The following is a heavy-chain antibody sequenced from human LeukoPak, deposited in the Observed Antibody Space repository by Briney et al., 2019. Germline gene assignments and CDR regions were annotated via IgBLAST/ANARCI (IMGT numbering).Heavy chain of an antibody. J-gene: IGHJ3*02. CDR2: INWNGGST. CDR3: ARTVTTRNAFDI. V-gene: IGHV3-20*04. CDR1: GFTFSSYW. D-gene: IGHD4-17*01. Sequence: SGGSLRLSCAASGFTFSSYWMSWVRQAPGKGLEWVSGINWNGGSTGYADSVKGRFTISRDNAKNSLYLQMNSLRAEDTALYYCARTVTTRNAFDIWGQGTMVTVSS.